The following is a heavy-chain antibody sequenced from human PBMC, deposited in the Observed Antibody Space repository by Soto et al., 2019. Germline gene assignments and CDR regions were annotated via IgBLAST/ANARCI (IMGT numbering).Heavy chain of an antibody. D-gene: IGHD6-6*01. CDR1: GFSLSTSGVG. J-gene: IGHJ4*02. CDR3: AHSRPPRLLDY. V-gene: IGHV2-5*02. Sequence: QITLKESGPTLVKPTQTLTLTCTFSGFSLSTSGVGVGWIRQPPGKALEWLALIYWDDDKRYSSSLNRRLTITKYTPKNQVVLTMTNMDPVDTATYYCAHSRPPRLLDYWGQGTLVTVSS. CDR2: IYWDDDK.